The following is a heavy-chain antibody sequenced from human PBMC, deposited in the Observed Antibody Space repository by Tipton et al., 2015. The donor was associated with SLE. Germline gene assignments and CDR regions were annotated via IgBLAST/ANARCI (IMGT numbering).Heavy chain of an antibody. CDR2: IYHSGTA. CDR3: ARDGAYSSGAGDY. CDR1: GGSISSSRYY. Sequence: TLSLTCTVSGGSISSSRYYWGWIRQPPGKGLEWIGSIYHSGTAYYNPPLKSRVTISVDTSKNQISLKLSSVTAADTAVYYCARDGAYSSGAGDYWGQGTLVTVSS. J-gene: IGHJ4*02. V-gene: IGHV4-39*07. D-gene: IGHD6-19*01.